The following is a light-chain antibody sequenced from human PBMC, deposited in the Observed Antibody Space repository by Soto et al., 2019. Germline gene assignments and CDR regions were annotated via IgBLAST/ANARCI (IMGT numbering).Light chain of an antibody. CDR1: SSDVGGYNY. CDR2: DVS. V-gene: IGLV2-14*01. J-gene: IGLJ1*01. Sequence: QPDLTNPASVYGSPGQSITISCTGTSSDVGGYNYVSWYQQHPGKAPKLMIYDVSNRPSGVSNRFSGSKSGNTASLTISGLQAEDEADYYCSSYTSSSTPLVFGTGTKVTVL. CDR3: SSYTSSSTPLV.